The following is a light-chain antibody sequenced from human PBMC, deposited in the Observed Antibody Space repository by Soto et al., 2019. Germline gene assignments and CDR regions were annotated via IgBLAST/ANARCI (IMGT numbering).Light chain of an antibody. CDR1: QSVLYSSNNKNY. V-gene: IGKV4-1*01. J-gene: IGKJ1*01. Sequence: DIVMTQSPDSLAVSLGERATINCKSSQSVLYSSNNKNYLAWYQQKPGQPPKLLIYWASTRESGVPDRLSGSGSGTAFTLTISSLQAEDVAVYYCQQYYRTPQTFGQGTKVEIK. CDR3: QQYYRTPQT. CDR2: WAS.